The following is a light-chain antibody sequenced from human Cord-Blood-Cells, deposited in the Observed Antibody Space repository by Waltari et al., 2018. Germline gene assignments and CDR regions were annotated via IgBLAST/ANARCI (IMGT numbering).Light chain of an antibody. CDR2: KAS. Sequence: DIQMTQSPSNLSASVGDRVTITCRASQSISSGLAWYQQKPGKAPKLLIYKASSLESGVQSRFSGSGSGTEFTLTISSLQPDDFATYYCQQYNSYSYSFGQGTKLEIK. CDR3: QQYNSYSYS. CDR1: QSISSG. J-gene: IGKJ2*03. V-gene: IGKV1-5*03.